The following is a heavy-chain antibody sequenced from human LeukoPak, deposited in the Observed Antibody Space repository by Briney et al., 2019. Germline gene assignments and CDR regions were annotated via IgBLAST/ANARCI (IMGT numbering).Heavy chain of an antibody. CDR2: ISASGGGT. V-gene: IGHV3-23*01. Sequence: EGSLRLSCAMSGVTNSMSWVRQAPGKGLEWVSSISASGGGTHYTGSVKGRFTISRDNSKKTIYLQMNSLRVDDTAKYFCAAWDPNFYYMDVWGKGTTVTVSS. J-gene: IGHJ6*03. CDR3: AAWDPNFYYMDV. D-gene: IGHD1-26*01. CDR1: GVTNS.